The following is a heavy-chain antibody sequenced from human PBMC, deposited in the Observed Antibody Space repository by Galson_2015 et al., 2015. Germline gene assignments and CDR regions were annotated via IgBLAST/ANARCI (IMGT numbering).Heavy chain of an antibody. CDR1: GFTFDDYA. J-gene: IGHJ5*02. D-gene: IGHD6-19*01. V-gene: IGHV3-9*01. CDR2: ISWNSDAI. CDR3: AKGGGIAVAGTGWFDP. Sequence: LRLSCAASGFTFDDYALHWVRQAPGKGLEWVSGISWNSDAIGYADSVKGRFTISRDNAKNSLYLQLNSLRDEDTALYYCAKGGGIAVAGTGWFDPWGQGTLVTVSS.